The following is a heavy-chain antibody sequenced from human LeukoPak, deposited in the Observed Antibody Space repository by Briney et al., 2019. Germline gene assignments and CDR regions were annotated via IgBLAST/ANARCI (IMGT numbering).Heavy chain of an antibody. CDR1: GGTFSSYA. Sequence: AASVKVSCKASGGTFSSYAISWVRQAPGQGLEWMGGIIPIFGTANYAQKFQGRVTITADESTSTAYMELNSLRSEDTAVYYCARLIITMVRGVIIPNWFDPWGQGTLVTVSS. D-gene: IGHD3-10*01. J-gene: IGHJ5*02. CDR3: ARLIITMVRGVIIPNWFDP. V-gene: IGHV1-69*01. CDR2: IIPIFGTA.